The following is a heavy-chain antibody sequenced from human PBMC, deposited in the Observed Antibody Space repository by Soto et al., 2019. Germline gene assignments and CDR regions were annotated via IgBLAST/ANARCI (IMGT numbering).Heavy chain of an antibody. CDR3: ASDDGSSWQSIAY. J-gene: IGHJ4*02. D-gene: IGHD6-13*01. CDR2: ISYDGSDK. V-gene: IGHV3-30*03. CDR1: GFTFSSYG. Sequence: GGSLRLSCAASGFTFSSYGMHWVRQAPGKGLEWVAVISYDGSDKRYADSVKGRFTISRDNSKNTLCLQMNSLRPEDTAVFYCASDDGSSWQSIAYWGQGTLVTVSS.